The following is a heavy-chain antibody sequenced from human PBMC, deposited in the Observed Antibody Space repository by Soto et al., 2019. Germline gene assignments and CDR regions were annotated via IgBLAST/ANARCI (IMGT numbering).Heavy chain of an antibody. CDR2: IYYIGST. CDR3: ARANYFDY. J-gene: IGHJ4*02. Sequence: QVQLLESGPGLVKPSETLSLTCTVSSGSISRYYWSWFRQPPGKGLEWIGDIYYIGSTNYNPSLKSRVTISVDTSKNQFSLRLRSVNAADTAVYYCARANYFDYWGQGTLVTVSS. V-gene: IGHV4-59*01. CDR1: SGSISRYY.